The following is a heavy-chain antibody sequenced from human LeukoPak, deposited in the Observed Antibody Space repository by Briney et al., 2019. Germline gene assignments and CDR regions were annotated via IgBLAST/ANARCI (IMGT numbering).Heavy chain of an antibody. Sequence: SETLSLTCTVSGASVSSGNYYWTWIRQPAGKRLEWIGRIYTSGSTNYNPSLKSRVTISIDASKNQFSLRLSSVTAADTAVYYCTQGGELMNYWGQGTLVTVSS. CDR3: TQGGELMNY. CDR2: IYTSGST. D-gene: IGHD1-26*01. J-gene: IGHJ4*02. CDR1: GASVSSGNYY. V-gene: IGHV4-61*02.